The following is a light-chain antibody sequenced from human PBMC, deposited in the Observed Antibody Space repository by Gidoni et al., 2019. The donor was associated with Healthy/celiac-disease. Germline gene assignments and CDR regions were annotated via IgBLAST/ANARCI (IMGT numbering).Light chain of an antibody. CDR2: GAS. CDR1: QSVSSSY. CDR3: QQYGSSPLFT. J-gene: IGKJ3*01. V-gene: IGKV3-20*01. Sequence: EIVLTQSPGTLSLSPAARATLSCRASQSVSSSYLAWYQQKPGQAPRPLIYGASSRANGIPDRFSGSGSGTDFTLTISRLEPEDFAVYYCQQYGSSPLFTFGPGTKVDIK.